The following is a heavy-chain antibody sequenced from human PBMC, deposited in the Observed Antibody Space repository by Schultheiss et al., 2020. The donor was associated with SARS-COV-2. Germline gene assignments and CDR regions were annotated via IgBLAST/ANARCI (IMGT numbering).Heavy chain of an antibody. CDR2: IYNSGST. V-gene: IGHV4-4*08. CDR3: ARSPYSSSWLDV. D-gene: IGHD6-13*01. J-gene: IGHJ6*02. CDR1: GGFISNHY. Sequence: SETLSLTCTVSGGFISNHYWSWIRQPPGKGLEWIGYIYNSGSTNYNPSLKSRVTISVDTSKNQFSLKLSSVTAADTAVYYCARSPYSSSWLDVWGQGTTVTVSS.